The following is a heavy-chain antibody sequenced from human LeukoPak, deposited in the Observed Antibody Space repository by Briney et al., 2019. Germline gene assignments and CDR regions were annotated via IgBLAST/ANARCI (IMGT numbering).Heavy chain of an antibody. V-gene: IGHV3-33*01. D-gene: IGHD2-15*01. CDR3: ARVGYCSGGSCYGADH. Sequence: GGSLRLSCAVSGFTFSSCGMHWVRQAPGKGLEWVAAIWYDGSKMYYADSVKGRFTISRDNSKNTLYLQMNSLRDGDTAVYYCARVGYCSGGSCYGADHWGQGTLVTVS. CDR1: GFTFSSCG. CDR2: IWYDGSKM. J-gene: IGHJ4*02.